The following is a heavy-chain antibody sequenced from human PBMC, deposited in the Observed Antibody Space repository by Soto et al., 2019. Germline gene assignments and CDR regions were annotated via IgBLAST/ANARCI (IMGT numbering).Heavy chain of an antibody. CDR1: GFTFSSYG. CDR2: ISYDGSNK. Sequence: QVQLVESGGGVVQPGRSLRLSCAASGFTFSSYGMHWVRQAPGKGLEWVAVISYDGSNKYYADSVKGRFTISRDNSKNPLYLQMNSLRAEDTAVYYCAKAQSGSGSYYNGFYYYYGMDVWGQGTTVTVSS. D-gene: IGHD3-10*01. J-gene: IGHJ6*02. CDR3: AKAQSGSGSYYNGFYYYYGMDV. V-gene: IGHV3-30*18.